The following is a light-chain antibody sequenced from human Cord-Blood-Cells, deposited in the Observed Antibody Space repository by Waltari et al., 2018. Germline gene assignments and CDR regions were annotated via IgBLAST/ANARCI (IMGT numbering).Light chain of an antibody. J-gene: IGKJ4*01. CDR1: QSVSSY. CDR3: QQRSNWPRLT. Sequence: EIVLTQSPAILSLSPVERATLACRASQSVSSYLAWYQQKPGQAPRLLIYDASNRATGIPARFSGSGSGTDFTLTISSLEPEDFAVYYCQQRSNWPRLTFGGGTKVEIK. V-gene: IGKV3-11*01. CDR2: DAS.